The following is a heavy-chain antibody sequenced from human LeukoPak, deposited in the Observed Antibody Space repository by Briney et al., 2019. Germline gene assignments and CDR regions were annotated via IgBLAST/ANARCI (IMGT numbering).Heavy chain of an antibody. Sequence: SETLSLTCAVYGGSFSGYYWSWIRQPPGKGLEWIREINHSGSTNYNPSLKSRVTISVDTSKNQFSLKLSSVTAADTAVYYCATLGGYSYGSSGMDVWGQGTTVTVSS. CDR1: GGSFSGYY. J-gene: IGHJ6*02. D-gene: IGHD5-18*01. CDR3: ATLGGYSYGSSGMDV. V-gene: IGHV4-34*01. CDR2: INHSGST.